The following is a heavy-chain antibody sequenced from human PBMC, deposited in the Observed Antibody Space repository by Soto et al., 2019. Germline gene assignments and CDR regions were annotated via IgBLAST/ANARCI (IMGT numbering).Heavy chain of an antibody. CDR1: GGSISSGGYS. V-gene: IGHV4-30-2*01. CDR3: ARAHYGDYGYGMDV. Sequence: PSETLSLTCAVSGGSISSGGYSWSWIRQPPGKGLEWIGYIYHSGSTYYNPSLKSRVTISVDRPKNQFSLKLSSVTAADTAVYYCARAHYGDYGYGMDVWGQGTTVTVSS. D-gene: IGHD4-17*01. J-gene: IGHJ6*02. CDR2: IYHSGST.